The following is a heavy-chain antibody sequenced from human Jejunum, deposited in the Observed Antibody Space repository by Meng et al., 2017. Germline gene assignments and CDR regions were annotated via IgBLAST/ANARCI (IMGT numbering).Heavy chain of an antibody. D-gene: IGHD3-10*01. CDR3: ARDSEGGITEQQLQH. Sequence: ASVKVSCKASGYSFTGYYIHWVRQAPGQGLEWMGRIICNTGGTNNAQKFQGRVTMTRDTSISTAYMELNRLTSDDTAVYYCARDSEGGITEQQLQHWGQGTLVTVSS. V-gene: IGHV1-2*06. CDR2: IICNTGGT. CDR1: GYSFTGYY. J-gene: IGHJ1*01.